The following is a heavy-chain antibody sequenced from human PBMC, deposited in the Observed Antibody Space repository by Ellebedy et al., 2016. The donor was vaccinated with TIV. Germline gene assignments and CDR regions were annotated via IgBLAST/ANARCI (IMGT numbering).Heavy chain of an antibody. V-gene: IGHV1-46*01. CDR3: ARDPGRDYYNYALDY. J-gene: IGHJ4*02. CDR1: ENTFTTYF. D-gene: IGHD4-11*01. Sequence: AASVKVSCKASENTFTTYFAHWVRQAPGQGLEWMGIINPSGGGTSYAQNFQGRVTMTRDTSTSTVYMDLSSLRSEDTAVYYCARDPGRDYYNYALDYWGQGTLVTVSS. CDR2: INPSGGGT.